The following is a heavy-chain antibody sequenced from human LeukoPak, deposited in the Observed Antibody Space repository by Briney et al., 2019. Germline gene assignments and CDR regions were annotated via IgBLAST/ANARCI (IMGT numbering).Heavy chain of an antibody. Sequence: SETQSLTCAVYGGSFSGYYWSWIRQPPGKGLEWIGEINHSGSTNYNPSLKSRVTISVDTSKNQFSLKLSSVTAADTAVYYCARTSRRRTYCFDYWGQGTLVTVSS. D-gene: IGHD2-2*01. CDR3: ARTSRRRTYCFDY. V-gene: IGHV4-34*01. J-gene: IGHJ4*02. CDR1: GGSFSGYY. CDR2: INHSGST.